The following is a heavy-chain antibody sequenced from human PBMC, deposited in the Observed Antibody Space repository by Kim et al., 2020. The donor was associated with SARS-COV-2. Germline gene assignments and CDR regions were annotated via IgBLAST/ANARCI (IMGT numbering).Heavy chain of an antibody. Sequence: SETLSLTCTVSGGSISSYYWSWIRQPPGKGLEWIGYIYYSGSTNYNPSLKSRVTISVDTSKNQFSLKLSSVTAADTAVYYCARDLAVAGTDPVPSYYYYGMDVWGQGTTVTVSS. CDR2: IYYSGST. CDR3: ARDLAVAGTDPVPSYYYYGMDV. CDR1: GGSISSYY. D-gene: IGHD6-19*01. J-gene: IGHJ6*02. V-gene: IGHV4-59*01.